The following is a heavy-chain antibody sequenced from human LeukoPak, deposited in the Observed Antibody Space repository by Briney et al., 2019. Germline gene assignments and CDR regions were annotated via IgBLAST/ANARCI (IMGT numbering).Heavy chain of an antibody. Sequence: EASVKVSCKASGGTFSSYAISWVRQAPGQGLEWMGGIIPIFGTANYAQKFQGRVTITADESTSTAYMELSSLRSEDTAVYYCARDVPLGDSSGWTPPLDSGAQGPLVTVSS. CDR2: IIPIFGTA. CDR1: GGTFSSYA. CDR3: ARDVPLGDSSGWTPPLDS. V-gene: IGHV1-69*01. J-gene: IGHJ5*01. D-gene: IGHD6-19*01.